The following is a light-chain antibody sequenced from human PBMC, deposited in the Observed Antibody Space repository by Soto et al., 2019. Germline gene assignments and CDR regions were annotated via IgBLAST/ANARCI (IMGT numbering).Light chain of an antibody. J-gene: IGLJ2*01. CDR1: SGHSSYI. V-gene: IGLV4-60*02. Sequence: QPVLTQSSSASASLGSSVKLTCTLSSGHSSYIIAWHQQQPGTAPRYLMKLEVSGSYNKGIGVPDRFSGSSSGADRYLTISNLQFEDEADYYCETWDNNILVFGGGTKLTVL. CDR3: ETWDNNILV. CDR2: LEVSGSY.